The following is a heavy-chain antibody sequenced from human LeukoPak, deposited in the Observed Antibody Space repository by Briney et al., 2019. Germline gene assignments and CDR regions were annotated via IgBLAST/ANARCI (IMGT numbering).Heavy chain of an antibody. CDR1: GFTFSTYN. V-gene: IGHV3-48*01. CDR2: ISSSSTI. D-gene: IGHD1-26*01. CDR3: ARDGRYSGSFDS. J-gene: IGHJ4*02. Sequence: GGSLRLSCAASGFTFSTYNMNWVRQAPGKGLEWVSYISSSSTIYYADSVQGRFTISRDNAKNSLYLQMNSLRAEDTAVYYCARDGRYSGSFDSWGQGTLVTVSS.